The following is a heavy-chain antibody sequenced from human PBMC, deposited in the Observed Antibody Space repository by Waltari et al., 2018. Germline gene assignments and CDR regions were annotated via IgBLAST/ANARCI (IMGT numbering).Heavy chain of an antibody. CDR2: VSGSGGST. Sequence: EVQLLQSGGGLVQPGGSLRLSCAASGFTFSSYAMSWVRQAPGKGLEWVSAVSGSGGSTDYADYVKGRFTISRDNSKNTLYLQMNSLRAEDTAVYYCAKGNCTNGVCHYYYYGMDVWGQGTTVTVSS. V-gene: IGHV3-23*01. D-gene: IGHD2-8*01. J-gene: IGHJ6*02. CDR1: GFTFSSYA. CDR3: AKGNCTNGVCHYYYYGMDV.